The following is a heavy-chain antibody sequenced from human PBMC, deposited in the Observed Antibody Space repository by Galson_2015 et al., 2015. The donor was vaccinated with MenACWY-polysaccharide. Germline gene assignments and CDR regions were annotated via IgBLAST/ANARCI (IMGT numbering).Heavy chain of an antibody. CDR3: AKGYYCSRTSCYSLWYHAFDM. V-gene: IGHV3-23*01. CDR2: ISGSGGST. CDR1: GFTFDTYA. Sequence: SLRLSCAASGFTFDTYAMNWVRQAPGKGLEWVSVISGSGGSTFYADSVKGRFTISRDNSKNTLYLQMHSLRAEDTALYYCAKGYYCSRTSCYSLWYHAFDMWGRGTMVTVSS. D-gene: IGHD2-2*02. J-gene: IGHJ3*02.